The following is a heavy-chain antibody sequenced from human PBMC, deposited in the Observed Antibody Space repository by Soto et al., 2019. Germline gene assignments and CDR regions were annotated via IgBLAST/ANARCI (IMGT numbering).Heavy chain of an antibody. J-gene: IGHJ6*02. CDR2: VDPSDSYT. D-gene: IGHD3-10*01. CDR3: AGGGVRGVITRTRDYYGMDV. Sequence: GESLKISCQGSGYSFTNYWIGWVRQMPGKGLEWVGRVDPSDSYTSYSPSLQGHVTISLDKSTSTVYLQWSSLKASDTAMYYCAGGGVRGVITRTRDYYGMDVWGQGTTVTVSS. CDR1: GYSFTNYW. V-gene: IGHV5-10-1*01.